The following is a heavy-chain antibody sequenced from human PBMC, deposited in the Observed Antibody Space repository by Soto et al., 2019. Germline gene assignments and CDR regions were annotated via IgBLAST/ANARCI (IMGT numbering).Heavy chain of an antibody. CDR3: AGGDTYYAMGV. V-gene: IGHV3-30-3*01. CDR2: ISYDGSNK. CDR1: GFTFSNYI. D-gene: IGHD5-18*01. Sequence: QLQLVESGGGVVQPGRSLRLSCAASGFTFSNYIMHWVRQAPGKGLEWAAFISYDGSNKDYADSVKGRFTISRDNSKNTLYLQLSSLRPEDTAVYYCAGGDTYYAMGVWGQGTTVTVSS. J-gene: IGHJ6*02.